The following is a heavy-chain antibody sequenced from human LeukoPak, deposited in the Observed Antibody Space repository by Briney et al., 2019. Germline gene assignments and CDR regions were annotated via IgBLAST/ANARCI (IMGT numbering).Heavy chain of an antibody. CDR1: GFTFRNYW. V-gene: IGHV3-74*03. Sequence: GGSLRLSCADSGFTFRNYWMYWVRQAPGKGVGWVSRINNNGGVTTYADSVKGRFTISRDNAKDILYLQMNGMRDDDTAVYYSASSPNTGWYEDYWGQGTLVTVSS. CDR3: ASSPNTGWYEDY. J-gene: IGHJ4*02. CDR2: INNNGGVT. D-gene: IGHD6-19*01.